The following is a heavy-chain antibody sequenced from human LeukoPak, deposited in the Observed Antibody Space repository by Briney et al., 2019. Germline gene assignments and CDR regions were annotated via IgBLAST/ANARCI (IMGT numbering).Heavy chain of an antibody. CDR1: GFTFSGHW. V-gene: IGHV3-74*01. D-gene: IGHD2-2*01. J-gene: IGHJ4*02. CDR3: ARPPAATGG. Sequence: GGSLRLSFAASGFTFSGHWMHWVRQAPGKGLVWVSRINTDGSSTSYADSVKGRFTISRDNAKNTLYLQMNSLRAEDTAVYYCARPPAATGGWGQGTLVTVSS. CDR2: INTDGSST.